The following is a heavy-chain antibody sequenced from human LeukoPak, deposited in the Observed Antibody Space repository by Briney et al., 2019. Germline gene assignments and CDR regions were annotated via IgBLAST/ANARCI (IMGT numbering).Heavy chain of an antibody. CDR3: ARGNFDAFDL. D-gene: IGHD1-7*01. Sequence: GGSLRLSCAASGFTFSSYEMNWVRQAPGKGLEWVSYISSSGSTIYYADSVKGRFTNSRDNAKNSLYLQMNSLRAEDTAVYYCARGNFDAFDLWGQGTLVTVSS. CDR1: GFTFSSYE. CDR2: ISSSGSTI. J-gene: IGHJ3*01. V-gene: IGHV3-48*03.